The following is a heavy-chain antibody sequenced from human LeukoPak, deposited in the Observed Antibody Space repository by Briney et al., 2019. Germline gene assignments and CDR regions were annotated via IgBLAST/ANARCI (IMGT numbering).Heavy chain of an antibody. J-gene: IGHJ5*02. D-gene: IGHD3-22*01. CDR1: GGTFSSYA. CDR3: ARDYDSSGYWFDP. CDR2: IIPIFGTA. V-gene: IGHV1-69*13. Sequence: GASVKVSCKASGGTFSSYAISWVRQAPGQGLEWMGGIIPIFGTANYAQKFQGRVTITADESTSTAYMELSSLRSEDTAVYYCARDYDSSGYWFDPWGQGTLVTVSS.